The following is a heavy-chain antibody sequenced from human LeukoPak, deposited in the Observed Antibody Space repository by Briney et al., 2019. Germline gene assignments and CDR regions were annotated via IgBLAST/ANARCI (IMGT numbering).Heavy chain of an antibody. CDR3: AKAVVRYCSSTSCSPYMDV. CDR1: GFTFDDYA. V-gene: IGHV3-23*01. CDR2: ISGSGGST. J-gene: IGHJ6*03. Sequence: GRSLRLSCAASGFTFDDYAMHWVRQAPGKGLEWVSAISGSGGSTYYADSVKGRFTISRDNSKNTLYLQMNSLRAEDTAVYYCAKAVVRYCSSTSCSPYMDVWGKGTTVTVSS. D-gene: IGHD2-2*01.